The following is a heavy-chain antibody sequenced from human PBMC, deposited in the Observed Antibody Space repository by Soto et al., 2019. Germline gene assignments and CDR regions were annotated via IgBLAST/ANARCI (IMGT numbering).Heavy chain of an antibody. D-gene: IGHD2-8*02. V-gene: IGHV4-59*01. CDR1: GGSISSYY. J-gene: IGHJ4*02. Sequence: SETLSLTCTVSGGSISSYYWSWIRQPPGKGLEWIGYIYYSGITDYNPSLKSRVTISVDTSKSQFSLKLSSVTAADTAVYYCARGGGVFYFDYWGQGTLVTVSS. CDR2: IYYSGIT. CDR3: ARGGGVFYFDY.